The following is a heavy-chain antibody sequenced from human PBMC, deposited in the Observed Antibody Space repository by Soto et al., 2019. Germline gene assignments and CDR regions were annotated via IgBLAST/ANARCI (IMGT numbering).Heavy chain of an antibody. D-gene: IGHD4-17*01. CDR2: IIPIFGTA. CDR1: GGTFSSYA. V-gene: IGHV1-69*06. CDR3: ARDYARPDLTVTTFFHYSYYYGMDV. Sequence: SVKVSCKASGGTFSSYAISWVRQAPGQGLEWMGGIIPIFGTANYAQKFQGRVTITADKSTSTAYMELSSLRSEDTAVYYCARDYARPDLTVTTFFHYSYYYGMDVWGQGTTVTVSS. J-gene: IGHJ6*02.